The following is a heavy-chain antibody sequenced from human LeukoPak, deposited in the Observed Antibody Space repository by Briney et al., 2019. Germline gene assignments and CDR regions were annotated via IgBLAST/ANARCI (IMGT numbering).Heavy chain of an antibody. D-gene: IGHD3-10*01. Sequence: GGSLRLSCATSGFTFSNYDMHWVRQAAGKGLEWVSVIGTAQDTHYSVSVKGRFTVSRENAKNSVYLQMNSLRAGDTGVHYCARAKYTSGSYYMDVWGKGTTVIISS. J-gene: IGHJ6*04. CDR2: IGTAQDT. CDR1: GFTFSNYD. CDR3: ARAKYTSGSYYMDV. V-gene: IGHV3-13*04.